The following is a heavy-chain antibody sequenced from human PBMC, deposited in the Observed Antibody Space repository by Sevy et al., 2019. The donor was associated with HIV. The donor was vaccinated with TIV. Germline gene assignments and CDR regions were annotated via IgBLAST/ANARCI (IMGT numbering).Heavy chain of an antibody. CDR1: GFTFNNAW. V-gene: IGHV3-15*01. CDR3: TTEALASYGVVL. J-gene: IGHJ4*02. D-gene: IGHD3-3*01. Sequence: GGSLRLSCAASGFTFNNAWMSWVRQAPGKGLEWVGRMKSKTDGGTTDYAAPVKGRFTISVDDSKKTLYLQMNSLKSEDTAVYYCTTEALASYGVVLWGQGTLVTVSS. CDR2: MKSKTDGGTT.